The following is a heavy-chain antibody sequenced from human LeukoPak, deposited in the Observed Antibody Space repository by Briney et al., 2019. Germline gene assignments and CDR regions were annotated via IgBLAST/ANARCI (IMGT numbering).Heavy chain of an antibody. Sequence: ASVKVSGKASGGTFSSYAISCVRQAPGQGLEWMGGIIPIFGTANYAQKFQGRVTIAADKSTSTAYMELSSLRSEDTAVYYCARSRDIVVVVANYYYYYGMDVWGKGTTVTVSS. CDR3: ARSRDIVVVVANYYYYYGMDV. J-gene: IGHJ6*04. CDR2: IIPIFGTA. CDR1: GGTFSSYA. V-gene: IGHV1-69*06. D-gene: IGHD2-15*01.